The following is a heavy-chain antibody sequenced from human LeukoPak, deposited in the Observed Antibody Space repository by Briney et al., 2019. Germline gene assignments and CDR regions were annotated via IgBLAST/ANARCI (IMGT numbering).Heavy chain of an antibody. V-gene: IGHV3-30-3*01. CDR2: ISYDGSNK. Sequence: GGSLRLSCAASGFTFSSYAMHWVRQAPGKGLEWVAVISYDGSNKYYADSVKGRFTISRDNSKSTLYLQMNSLRAEDTAVYYCAKDIQTWPRFPDYWGQGTLVTVSS. CDR3: AKDIQTWPRFPDY. CDR1: GFTFSSYA. J-gene: IGHJ4*02. D-gene: IGHD5-12*01.